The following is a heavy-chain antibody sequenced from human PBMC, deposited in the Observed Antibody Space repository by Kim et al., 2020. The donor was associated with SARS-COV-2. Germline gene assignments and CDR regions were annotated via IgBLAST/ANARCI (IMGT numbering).Heavy chain of an antibody. D-gene: IGHD3-3*01. Sequence: GGSLRLSCAASGFTFSSYGMHWVRQAPGKGLEWVAVISYDGSNKYYADSVKGRFTISRDNSKNTLYLQMNSLRAEDTAVYYCAKDMFEFLEWSTVDYYGMDVWGQGTTVTVSS. J-gene: IGHJ6*02. CDR2: ISYDGSNK. CDR3: AKDMFEFLEWSTVDYYGMDV. V-gene: IGHV3-30*18. CDR1: GFTFSSYG.